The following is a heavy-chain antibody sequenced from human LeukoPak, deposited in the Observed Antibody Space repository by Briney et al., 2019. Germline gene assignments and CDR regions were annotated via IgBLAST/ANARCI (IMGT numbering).Heavy chain of an antibody. J-gene: IGHJ3*02. CDR1: GFTFSDYY. D-gene: IGHD3-22*01. CDR3: ARISDSSGYYLGAFDI. V-gene: IGHV3-11*04. CDR2: ISSSGSSI. Sequence: NPGGSLRLSCAASGFTFSDYYLSWIRQAPGMGLEWVSYISSSGSSIYYADSVKGRFTISRDNAKNLLYLQMNSLRAEDTAVYYCARISDSSGYYLGAFDIWGQGTMGTVS.